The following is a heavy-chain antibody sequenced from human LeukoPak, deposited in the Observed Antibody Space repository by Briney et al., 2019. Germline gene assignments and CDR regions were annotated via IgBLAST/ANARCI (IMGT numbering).Heavy chain of an antibody. CDR3: ARVHSSSWQPKYYFDY. J-gene: IGHJ4*02. Sequence: PGGSLRLSCAASGFTFSSYWMSWVRQAPGKGLEWVANIKQDGSEKYYVDSVKGRFTISRDNAKNSLYLQMNSLRAEDTAVYYCARVHSSSWQPKYYFDYWGQGTLVTVSS. D-gene: IGHD6-13*01. V-gene: IGHV3-7*03. CDR1: GFTFSSYW. CDR2: IKQDGSEK.